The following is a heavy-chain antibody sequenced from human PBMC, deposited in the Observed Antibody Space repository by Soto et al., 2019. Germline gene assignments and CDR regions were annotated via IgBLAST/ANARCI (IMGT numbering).Heavy chain of an antibody. D-gene: IGHD5-18*01. CDR1: GFTFSSYA. J-gene: IGHJ6*02. Sequence: QAQLVESGGGVVQPGRSLRLSCAASGFTFSSYAMHWVRQAPGKGLEWVAVISYDGSNTYYADSVKGRFTISRDNSKNTLYLQMNSLRAEDTAVYYCAREVVWLVGYYYYGMDVWGQGTTVTVSS. CDR2: ISYDGSNT. V-gene: IGHV3-30-3*01. CDR3: AREVVWLVGYYYYGMDV.